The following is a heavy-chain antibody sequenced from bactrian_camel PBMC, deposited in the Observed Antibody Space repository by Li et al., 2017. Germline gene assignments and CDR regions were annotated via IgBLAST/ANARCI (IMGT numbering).Heavy chain of an antibody. Sequence: HVQLVESGGGSVQAGGSPRLSCERSGNIVGTYSMGWFRQAPGKEREGVATIDSAGSAAYADSVKGRFSISQDNGKSTLYLQMDNLKPEDTAMYTCAADYGWGGGYCARNLVSPEYKFTGQGTQVTVS. CDR1: GNIVGTYS. V-gene: IGHV3S53*01. J-gene: IGHJ4*01. CDR2: IDSAGSA. D-gene: IGHD3*01.